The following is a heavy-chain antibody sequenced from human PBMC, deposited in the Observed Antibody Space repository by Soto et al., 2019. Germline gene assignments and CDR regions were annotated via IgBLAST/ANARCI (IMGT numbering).Heavy chain of an antibody. CDR1: GYSISSGYY. D-gene: IGHD3-22*01. V-gene: IGHV4-38-2*01. CDR2: IYHSGST. Sequence: SETLSLTCAVSGYSISSGYYWGWIRQPPGKGLEWIGSIYHSGSTYYNPSLKSRVTISVDTSKNQFSLKLSSVTAADTAVYYCARAYYDSSGYRTRGWFDPWGQGTLVTVSS. CDR3: ARAYYDSSGYRTRGWFDP. J-gene: IGHJ5*02.